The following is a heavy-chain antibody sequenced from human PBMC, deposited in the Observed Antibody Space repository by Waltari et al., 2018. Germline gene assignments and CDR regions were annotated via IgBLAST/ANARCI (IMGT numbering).Heavy chain of an antibody. CDR1: GYSFTSYW. J-gene: IGHJ4*02. CDR2: IYPGDSET. Sequence: EVQLVQSGAAVKKPGESLKISCKGSGYSFTSYWLGLVCQMPGKGLEWMGIIYPGDSETRYSPSFQGQVTISAGKSISTAYLQWSSLKDSDTAMYYCARGPWFGESATYFDYWGQGTLVTVSS. V-gene: IGHV5-51*01. D-gene: IGHD3-10*01. CDR3: ARGPWFGESATYFDY.